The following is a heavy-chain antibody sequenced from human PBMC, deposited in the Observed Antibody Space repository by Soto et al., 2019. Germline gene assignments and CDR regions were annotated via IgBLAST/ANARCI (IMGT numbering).Heavy chain of an antibody. Sequence: PVGSLRLSCEASGFSFRSYGIHWVRQAPGQGLEWVAVISYDGSDKHYADSVKGRFTISIDSSKNTLYLQMNSLRPEDTAVYYCAKLSQDYYDSSGPRGYWGQGTLVTVSS. CDR3: AKLSQDYYDSSGPRGY. CDR1: GFSFRSYG. J-gene: IGHJ4*02. CDR2: ISYDGSDK. V-gene: IGHV3-30*18. D-gene: IGHD3-22*01.